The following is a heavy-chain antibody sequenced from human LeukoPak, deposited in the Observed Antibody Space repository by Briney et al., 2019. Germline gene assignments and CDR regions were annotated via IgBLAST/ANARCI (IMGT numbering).Heavy chain of an antibody. CDR3: ARVNYDNWSDP. D-gene: IGHD3-3*01. V-gene: IGHV4-59*01. Sequence: SETLSLTCSVSGVSISSYYWSWIRQPPGKGLEWIGYIYYSGSTNYNPSLKSRVTISVDTSKNQFSLKLSSVTAADTAVYYCARVNYDNWSDPWGQGTLVTVSS. CDR2: IYYSGST. J-gene: IGHJ5*02. CDR1: GVSISSYY.